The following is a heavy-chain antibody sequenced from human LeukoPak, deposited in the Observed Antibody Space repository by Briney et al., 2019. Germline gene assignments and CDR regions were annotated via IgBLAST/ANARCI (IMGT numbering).Heavy chain of an antibody. CDR2: ITSSNNYI. CDR3: VTTWGAHYWYFDL. V-gene: IGHV3-21*01. CDR1: GFTFSTYS. D-gene: IGHD1-26*01. J-gene: IGHJ2*01. Sequence: PGGSLRLSRAGSGFTFSTYSMNWVRQAPGKVLEWVSSITSSNNYIYYADSMKGRFTISRDNAKNSLYLQMNSLRAEDTAVYYCVTTWGAHYWYFDLWGRGALVTVSS.